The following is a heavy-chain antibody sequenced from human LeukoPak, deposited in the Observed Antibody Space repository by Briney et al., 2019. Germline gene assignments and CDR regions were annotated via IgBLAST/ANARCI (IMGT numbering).Heavy chain of an antibody. Sequence: SETLSFTCTVSGGSISSGGCYWSWTRQHPGKGLEWIGYIYYSGSTYYNPSLKSRVTISVDTSKNQFSLKLSSVTAADTAVYYCARASSGSNYFDYWGQGTLVTVSS. CDR2: IYYSGST. CDR3: ARASSGSNYFDY. V-gene: IGHV4-31*03. D-gene: IGHD3-10*01. CDR1: GGSISSGGCY. J-gene: IGHJ4*02.